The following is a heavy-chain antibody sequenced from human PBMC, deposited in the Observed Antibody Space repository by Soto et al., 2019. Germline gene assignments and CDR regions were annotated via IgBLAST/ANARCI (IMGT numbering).Heavy chain of an antibody. Sequence: VGSLRLSCASSVFTFSDQFMDCVRHSPGKGLEWVARSRNRHSYYTTEYAASVRGRFTVSRDDSKNSLYLQMSSLKTEDTAVYYCAGGATGRAPFQHLGRGTLVTVSS. CDR3: AGGATGRAPFQH. CDR1: VFTFSDQF. D-gene: IGHD2-8*02. J-gene: IGHJ1*01. CDR2: SRNRHSYYTT. V-gene: IGHV3-72*01.